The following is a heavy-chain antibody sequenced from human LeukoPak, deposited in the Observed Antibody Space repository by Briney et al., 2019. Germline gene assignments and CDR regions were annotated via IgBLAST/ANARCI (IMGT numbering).Heavy chain of an antibody. V-gene: IGHV4-4*07. CDR1: GGSISSSY. CDR2: IFISGST. J-gene: IGHJ6*03. Sequence: SETLSLTCTDSGGSISSSYWSWIRQPAGKGLEWIGRIFISGSTNYNPSLKSRVTISVDKSKNQFSLKLTSVTAADTAVYYCAREGTTATSTRYYYYTDVWGKGTSVTVSS. CDR3: AREGTTATSTRYYYYTDV. D-gene: IGHD4-11*01.